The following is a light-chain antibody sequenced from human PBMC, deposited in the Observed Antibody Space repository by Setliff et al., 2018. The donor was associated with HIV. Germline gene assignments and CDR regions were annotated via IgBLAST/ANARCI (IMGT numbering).Light chain of an antibody. CDR1: SGDIGGYNY. CDR2: DVN. V-gene: IGLV2-14*03. CDR3: SSYRKTGTA. Sequence: QSALTQPASVSGSPGQSITVSCTGTSGDIGGYNYVSWYQHHPDKAPKLMIYDVNNRPSGVSNRFSDSKSGNTASLTISGLQAEDEADYYCSSYRKTGTAFGSGTKVTVL. J-gene: IGLJ1*01.